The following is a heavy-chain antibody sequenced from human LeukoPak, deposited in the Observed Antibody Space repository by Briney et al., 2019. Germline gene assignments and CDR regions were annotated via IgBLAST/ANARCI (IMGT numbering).Heavy chain of an antibody. CDR1: GGSISSHY. J-gene: IGHJ6*03. CDR2: IYYSGST. D-gene: IGHD3-22*01. CDR3: ARGIRPAYDSSGYYPGDYYYYMDV. V-gene: IGHV4-59*11. Sequence: SETLSLTCTVSGGSISSHYWSWIRQPPGKGLEWIGYIYYSGSTNYNPSLKGRVTISVDTSKNQFSLKLSSVTAADTAVYYCARGIRPAYDSSGYYPGDYYYYMDVWGKGTTVTVSS.